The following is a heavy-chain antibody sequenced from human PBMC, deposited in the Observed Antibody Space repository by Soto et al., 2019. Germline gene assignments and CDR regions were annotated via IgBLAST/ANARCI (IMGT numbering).Heavy chain of an antibody. J-gene: IGHJ1*01. Sequence: EVLLLESGGGLVHPGGSLRLSCAGSGFSFRSYAIAWVRQAPGKGLEWVSAISGDAATTSYAESVKGRFAISRDNSKSTLYLQMSSLRVEDTAVYYCARDRFLTASGCYFTGGQWTLVPVSS. CDR3: ARDRFLTASGCYFT. CDR2: ISGDAATT. CDR1: GFSFRSYA. D-gene: IGHD2-2*01. V-gene: IGHV3-23*01.